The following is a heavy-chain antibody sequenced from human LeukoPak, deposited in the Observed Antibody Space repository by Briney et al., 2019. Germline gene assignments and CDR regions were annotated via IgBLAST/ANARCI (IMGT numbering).Heavy chain of an antibody. Sequence: GGSLRLSCAASGFTFSSYGMHWVRQAPGKELEWVAFIRYDGSNKYYADSVKGRFTISRDNSKNTLYLQMNSLRAEDTAVYYCAKDRIPYGDYVDTGAFDIWGQGTMVTVSS. CDR2: IRYDGSNK. V-gene: IGHV3-30*02. J-gene: IGHJ3*02. CDR1: GFTFSSYG. D-gene: IGHD4-17*01. CDR3: AKDRIPYGDYVDTGAFDI.